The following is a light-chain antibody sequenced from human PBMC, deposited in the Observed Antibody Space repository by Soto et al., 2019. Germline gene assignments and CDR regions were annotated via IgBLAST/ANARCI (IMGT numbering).Light chain of an antibody. CDR3: HQSGDSPK. J-gene: IGKJ1*01. Sequence: EIVLTQSPVTLSLSPGERATLYCSSSQTVNANFLAWYQQKPGQAPRLLIYGVSNRAPGIPDRFSGSGSGTDITLTISRLEPEDFAVYYCHQSGDSPKFGQGTKVDIK. CDR2: GVS. V-gene: IGKV3-20*01. CDR1: QTVNANF.